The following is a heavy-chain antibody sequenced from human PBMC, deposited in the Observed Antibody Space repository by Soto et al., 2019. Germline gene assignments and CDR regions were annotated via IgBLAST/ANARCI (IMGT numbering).Heavy chain of an antibody. Sequence: PGGSLRLSCAASGFTFSSYWMSWVRQAPGKGLEWVANIKQDGSEKYYVDSVKGRFTISRDNAKNSLYLQMNSLRAEDTAVYYSARARGRLFIITLSRFPPYYFDYWGQGTLVTVSS. D-gene: IGHD3-9*01. J-gene: IGHJ4*02. CDR2: IKQDGSEK. CDR3: ARARGRLFIITLSRFPPYYFDY. V-gene: IGHV3-7*01. CDR1: GFTFSSYW.